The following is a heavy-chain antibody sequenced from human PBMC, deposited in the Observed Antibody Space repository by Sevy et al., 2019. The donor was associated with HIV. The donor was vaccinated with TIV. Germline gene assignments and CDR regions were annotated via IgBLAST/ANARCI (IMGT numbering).Heavy chain of an antibody. V-gene: IGHV4-34*01. J-gene: IGHJ6*02. Sequence: SETLSLTCAVYDGSFSGYYWSWIRQPPGKGLEWIGEINHSGSTNYNPSLKSRVTISVDTSKNQFSLKLSSVTAADTAVYYCARGGSRPYYYGSGSYYYYYYGMDVWGQGTTVTVSS. CDR3: ARGGSRPYYYGSGSYYYYYYGMDV. CDR1: DGSFSGYY. CDR2: INHSGST. D-gene: IGHD3-10*01.